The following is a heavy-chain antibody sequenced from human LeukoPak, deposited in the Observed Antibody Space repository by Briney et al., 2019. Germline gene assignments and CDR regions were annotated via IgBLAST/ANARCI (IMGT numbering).Heavy chain of an antibody. V-gene: IGHV3-7*01. J-gene: IGHJ4*02. CDR2: IKQDGSEK. Sequence: PGGSLRLSCAASGFTFSSYWMSWVRQAPGKGLEWVANIKQDGSEKYYVDSVEGRFTISRDSAKNSLYLQMNSLRAEDTAVYYCARDMLRYFDWTYNGYYFDYWGQGTLVTVSS. D-gene: IGHD3-9*01. CDR3: ARDMLRYFDWTYNGYYFDY. CDR1: GFTFSSYW.